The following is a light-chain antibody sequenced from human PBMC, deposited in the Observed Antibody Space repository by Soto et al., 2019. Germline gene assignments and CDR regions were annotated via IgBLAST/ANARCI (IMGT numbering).Light chain of an antibody. CDR2: EVS. J-gene: IGLJ1*01. V-gene: IGLV2-8*01. CDR1: SSDFV. CDR3: SSYAGSNNYV. Sequence: QSVLTQPPSASGSPRQSVTISCTGTSSDFVSWYQHHPGKAPELMIYEVSKRPSGVPDRFSGSKSGNTASLTVSGLQAEDEADYYCSSYAGSNNYVFGTGTRSPS.